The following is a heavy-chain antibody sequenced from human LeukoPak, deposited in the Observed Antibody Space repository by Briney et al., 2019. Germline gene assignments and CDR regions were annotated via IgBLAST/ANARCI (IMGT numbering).Heavy chain of an antibody. CDR3: AKDNRWHYTSGPNPDSLH. Sequence: GGSLRLSCAGSGFIFNNYAMHWVRQPPGKGLEWVSGISWNSGSIDYADSVKGRFTISRDNAKNSLYLQMNSLRVEDTAFYYCAKDNRWHYTSGPNPDSLHWGQGALVTVSS. CDR2: ISWNSGSI. V-gene: IGHV3-9*01. D-gene: IGHD6-19*01. CDR1: GFIFNNYA. J-gene: IGHJ4*02.